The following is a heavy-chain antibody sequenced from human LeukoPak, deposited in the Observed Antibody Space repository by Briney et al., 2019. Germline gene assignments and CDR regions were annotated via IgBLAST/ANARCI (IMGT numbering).Heavy chain of an antibody. Sequence: GGSLRLSCAASGFTVSSNYMSWVCEAPGKGVGWVSVIYSGGSTYYANSVKGRFTISRDNSKNTLYLQMNSLRAEDTAVYYCARGRAYCGGDCYSPVYYFDYWGQGTLVTVSS. V-gene: IGHV3-53*01. CDR1: GFTVSSNY. D-gene: IGHD2-21*02. CDR3: ARGRAYCGGDCYSPVYYFDY. J-gene: IGHJ4*02. CDR2: IYSGGST.